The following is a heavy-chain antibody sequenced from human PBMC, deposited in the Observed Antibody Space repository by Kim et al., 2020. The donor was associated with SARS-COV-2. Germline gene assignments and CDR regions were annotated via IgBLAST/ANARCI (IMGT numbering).Heavy chain of an antibody. J-gene: IGHJ4*02. CDR2: IDNSGST. CDR3: ARGRITVGY. CDR1: GGSMSSYY. D-gene: IGHD3-10*01. V-gene: IGHV4-59*01. Sequence: SETLSLTCTVSGGSMSSYYLSWIRQPPGKGLEWIGYIDNSGSTNYNPSLKSRVTISVDTSKNQFSLKLSSATAADTAVYYCARGRITVGYWGQGTLVTVSS.